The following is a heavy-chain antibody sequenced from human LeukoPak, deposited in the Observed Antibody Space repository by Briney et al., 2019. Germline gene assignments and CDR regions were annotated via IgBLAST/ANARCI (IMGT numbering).Heavy chain of an antibody. CDR3: AKDPTMIVVVIPDY. J-gene: IGHJ4*02. CDR2: ISGGGGST. CDR1: GFTFSSYA. Sequence: GGSLRLSCAASGFTFSSYAMGWVRQAPGKGLEWVSAISGGGGSTYYADSVKGRFTISRDNSKNTLYLQMNSLRAEDTAVYYCAKDPTMIVVVIPDYWGQGTLVTVSS. V-gene: IGHV3-23*01. D-gene: IGHD3-22*01.